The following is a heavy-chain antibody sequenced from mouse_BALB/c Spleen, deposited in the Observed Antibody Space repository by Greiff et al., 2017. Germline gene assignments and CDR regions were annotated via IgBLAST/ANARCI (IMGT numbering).Heavy chain of an antibody. V-gene: IGHV5-6-5*01. J-gene: IGHJ3*01. CDR3: ARGRNTMITTGFAY. D-gene: IGHD2-4*01. CDR2: ISSGGST. CDR1: GFTFSSYA. Sequence: EVHLVESGGGLVKPGGSLKLSCAASGFTFSSYAMSWVRQTPEKRLEWVASISSGGSTYYPDSVKGRFTISRDNARNILYLQMSRLRSEDTAMYYCARGRNTMITTGFAYGGQGTLVTVSA.